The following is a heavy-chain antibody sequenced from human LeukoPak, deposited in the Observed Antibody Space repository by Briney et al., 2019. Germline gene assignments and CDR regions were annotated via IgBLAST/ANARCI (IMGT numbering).Heavy chain of an antibody. V-gene: IGHV4-31*03. Sequence: SETLSLTCTVSGASFNSDDQSWNWIRQSPGKGLEWIGSIHPSGMLYNNPSLESRVTMSRDTSKNQFSLNLNSVTASDTAVYFCSRGLDSRKLGYWGQGILVTVSS. CDR3: SRGLDSRKLGY. CDR1: GASFNSDDQS. D-gene: IGHD3-22*01. J-gene: IGHJ4*02. CDR2: IHPSGML.